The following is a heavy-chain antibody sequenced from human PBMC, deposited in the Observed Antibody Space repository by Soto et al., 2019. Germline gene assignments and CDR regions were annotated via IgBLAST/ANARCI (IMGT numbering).Heavy chain of an antibody. V-gene: IGHV3-74*01. CDR3: AVAVAGPTAIGY. CDR1: GFTFSSYW. Sequence: EVQLVESGGGLVQPGGSLRLSCAASGFTFSSYWMHWVRQAPGKGLVWVSRINSDGSRTSYADSVKGRFTISRDNAKNTLYLPMNSLRAEDTAVYYCAVAVAGPTAIGYWGQGTLVTVSS. D-gene: IGHD6-19*01. CDR2: INSDGSRT. J-gene: IGHJ4*02.